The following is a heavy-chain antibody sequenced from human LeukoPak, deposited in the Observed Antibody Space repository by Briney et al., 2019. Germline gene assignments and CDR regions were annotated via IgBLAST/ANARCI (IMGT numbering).Heavy chain of an antibody. J-gene: IGHJ4*02. D-gene: IGHD6-19*01. CDR3: ARDRRIAVAGTADY. V-gene: IGHV1-18*01. CDR2: ISAYNGNT. Sequence: ASVKVSCKASGYTFTSYGISWVRQAPGQGLERMGWISAYNGNTNYAQKLQGRVTMTTDTSTSTAYMELRSLRSDDTAVYYCARDRRIAVAGTADYWGQGTLVTVSS. CDR1: GYTFTSYG.